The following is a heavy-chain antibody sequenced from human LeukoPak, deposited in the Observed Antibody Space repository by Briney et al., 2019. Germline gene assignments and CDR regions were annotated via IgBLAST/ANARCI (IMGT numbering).Heavy chain of an antibody. CDR1: GFTFSNAW. CDR3: TTAPLLLWFGDQVKRDY. CDR2: IKSKTDGGTT. V-gene: IGHV3-15*01. J-gene: IGHJ4*02. D-gene: IGHD3-10*01. Sequence: PGGSLRLSCAASGFTFSNAWMSWVRQAPGKGLEWVGRIKSKTDGGTTDYAAPVKGRFTISRDDSKNTLYLQMNSLKTEDTAVYYCTTAPLLLWFGDQVKRDYWGQGTLVTVSS.